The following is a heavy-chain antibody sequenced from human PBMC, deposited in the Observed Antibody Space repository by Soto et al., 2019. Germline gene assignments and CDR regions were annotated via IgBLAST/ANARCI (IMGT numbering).Heavy chain of an antibody. J-gene: IGHJ3*02. CDR2: IYPGDSDT. Sequence: GESLKISCKGSGYSFTSYWIGWVRQMPGKGLEWMGIIYPGDSDTRYSPSFQGQVTISADKSIGTAYLQWSSLKASDTAMYYCARLRNYYDSSGYYGDAFDIWGQGTMVTVSS. CDR3: ARLRNYYDSSGYYGDAFDI. V-gene: IGHV5-51*01. CDR1: GYSFTSYW. D-gene: IGHD3-22*01.